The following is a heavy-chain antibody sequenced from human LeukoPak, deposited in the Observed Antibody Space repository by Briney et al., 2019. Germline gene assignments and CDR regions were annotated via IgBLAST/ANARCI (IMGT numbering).Heavy chain of an antibody. Sequence: GGSLRLSCAASGFTFSNYSMNWVRQAPGKGLEWISYISRYSNTIYYADSVKGRFTISRDNAKNSLYLQMNSLRAEDTAVYYCVRGGAPTQPWTNDYWGQGTLVTVSS. CDR2: ISRYSNTI. CDR3: VRGGAPTQPWTNDY. V-gene: IGHV3-48*01. J-gene: IGHJ4*02. CDR1: GFTFSNYS. D-gene: IGHD5-18*01.